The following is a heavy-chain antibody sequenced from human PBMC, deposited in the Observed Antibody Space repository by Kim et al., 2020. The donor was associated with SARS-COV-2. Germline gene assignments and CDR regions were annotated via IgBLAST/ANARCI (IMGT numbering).Heavy chain of an antibody. D-gene: IGHD6-13*01. CDR3: ARGHSSNWYFDS. J-gene: IGHJ4*02. Sequence: NYNPSLKGRVTISVDTSKNQFSLKLSSVTAADTAVYYCARGHSSNWYFDSWGQGTLVTVSS. V-gene: IGHV4-59*09.